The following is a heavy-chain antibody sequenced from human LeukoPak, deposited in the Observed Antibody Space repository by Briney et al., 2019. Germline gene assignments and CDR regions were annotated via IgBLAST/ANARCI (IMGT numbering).Heavy chain of an antibody. J-gene: IGHJ6*03. V-gene: IGHV1-2*02. CDR2: INPNSGGT. Sequence: ASVKVSCKASGYTFTDYYMHWVRQAPGQGLEWMGWINPNSGGTNYAQKFQGRVTMTRDTSISTAYMELSRLRSGDTAVYYCARDPVANYYYYYMDVWGKGTTVTISS. CDR3: ARDPVANYYYYYMDV. CDR1: GYTFTDYY. D-gene: IGHD5-12*01.